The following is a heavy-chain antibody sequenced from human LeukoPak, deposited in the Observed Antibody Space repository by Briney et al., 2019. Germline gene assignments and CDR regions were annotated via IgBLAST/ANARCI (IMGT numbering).Heavy chain of an antibody. CDR3: ARGGPGVFAY. CDR1: GFTFSSYV. J-gene: IGHJ4*02. Sequence: GGSLRLSCAASGFTFSSYVMNWVRQAPGKGLEWVSSISATGGSTYYADSVKGRFTISRDNSKNTVYLQMNSLRAENTAVYFCARGGPGVFAYWGQGTLVTVSS. CDR2: ISATGGST. D-gene: IGHD3-10*01. V-gene: IGHV3-23*01.